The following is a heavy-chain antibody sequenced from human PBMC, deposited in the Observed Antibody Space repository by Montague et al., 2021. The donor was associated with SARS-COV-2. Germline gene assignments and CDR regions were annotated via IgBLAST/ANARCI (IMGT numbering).Heavy chain of an antibody. CDR3: AVDRDVEESTIGAKLDY. J-gene: IGHJ4*02. CDR2: IIPVLGIA. V-gene: IGHV1-69*10. Sequence: SVKVSCKASGGTIDTYVFSWVRQAPGQGLEWMGGIIPVLGIANSAQQFQGRVTLSADKSTSTAYMELSGLTSDDTAVYFCAVDRDVEESTIGAKLDYWGQGTLVTVSS. CDR1: GGTIDTYV. D-gene: IGHD5-24*01.